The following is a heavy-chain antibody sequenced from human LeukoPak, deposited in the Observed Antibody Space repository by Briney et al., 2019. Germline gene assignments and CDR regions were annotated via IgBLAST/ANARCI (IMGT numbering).Heavy chain of an antibody. J-gene: IGHJ4*02. CDR3: ARGRHPGPTWISEY. Sequence: ASVKVSCKASEYTFTSYDINWVRQATGQGLEWMGWMNPNSGNTGYAQKFQGRVTMTRNTSISTAYMELSSLTFKDTAVYYCARGRHPGPTWISEYWGQGTLVTVSS. CDR1: EYTFTSYD. D-gene: IGHD5-12*01. V-gene: IGHV1-8*01. CDR2: MNPNSGNT.